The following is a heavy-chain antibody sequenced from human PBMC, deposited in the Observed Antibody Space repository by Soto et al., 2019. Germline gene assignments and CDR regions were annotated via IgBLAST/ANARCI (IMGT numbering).Heavy chain of an antibody. Sequence: SVKVSCKASGGTFSSYAISWVRQAPGQGLEWMGGIIPIFGTANYAQKFQGRVTITADESTSTAYMELSSLRSEDTAVYYCARDSYYGSGSYWYYFDYWGQGTLVTVSS. J-gene: IGHJ4*02. CDR1: GGTFSSYA. CDR3: ARDSYYGSGSYWYYFDY. V-gene: IGHV1-69*13. CDR2: IIPIFGTA. D-gene: IGHD3-10*01.